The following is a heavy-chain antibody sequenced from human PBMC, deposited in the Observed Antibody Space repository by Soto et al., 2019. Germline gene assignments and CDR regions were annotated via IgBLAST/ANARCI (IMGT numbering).Heavy chain of an antibody. D-gene: IGHD6-19*01. CDR2: FDGSVGHT. J-gene: IGHJ4*02. CDR1: GFSFSSYA. Sequence: PGGSLRLSCAASGFSFSSYAVSWVRQAPGKGLEWVSVFDGSVGHTYYTNSVKGRFTISNDNSKNTLFLQMNSLKAEDTAVYFCAKHLQYDSGWPRQYWGQGTMVIVSS. CDR3: AKHLQYDSGWPRQY. V-gene: IGHV3-23*01.